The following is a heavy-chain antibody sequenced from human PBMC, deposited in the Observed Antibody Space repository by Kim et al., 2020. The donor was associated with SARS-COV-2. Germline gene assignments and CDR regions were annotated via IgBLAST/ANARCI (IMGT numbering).Heavy chain of an antibody. D-gene: IGHD3-22*01. CDR1: GYTFTSYG. CDR3: ARGGGMIVVRSPPPFDY. CDR2: ISAYNGNT. V-gene: IGHV1-18*04. Sequence: ASVKVSCKASGYTFTSYGISWVRQAPGQGLEWMGWISAYNGNTNYAQKLQGRVTMTTDTSTSTAYMELRSLRSDDTAVYYCARGGGMIVVRSPPPFDYWGQGTLVTVSS. J-gene: IGHJ4*02.